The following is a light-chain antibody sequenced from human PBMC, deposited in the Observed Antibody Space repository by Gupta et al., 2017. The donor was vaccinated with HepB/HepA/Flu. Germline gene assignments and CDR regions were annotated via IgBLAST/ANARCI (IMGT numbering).Light chain of an antibody. CDR3: QSADSSGTWV. J-gene: IGLJ3*02. CDR1: ALPKQY. CDR2: KDS. V-gene: IGLV3-25*03. Sequence: SYELTQPPSVSVSPRQTSRLTSSGDALPKQYAYCYQQKPGQATVLVIYKDSERPSGIPGRFSGSSSGTTVTLTISGVQAEDEADYYCQSADSSGTWVFGGGTKLTVL.